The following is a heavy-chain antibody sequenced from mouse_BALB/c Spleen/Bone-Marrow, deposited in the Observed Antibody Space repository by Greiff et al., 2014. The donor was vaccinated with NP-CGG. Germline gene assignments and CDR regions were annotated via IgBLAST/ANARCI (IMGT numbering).Heavy chain of an antibody. D-gene: IGHD4-1*01. J-gene: IGHJ2*01. CDR1: GYTFTTYY. Sequence: QVQLQQSGAELVKPGTSVKLSCKASGYTFTTYYMYWVKQRPGQGLEWIGEINPNNGGTNFKEKFKSKATLTVDKSSSTAYMQLSSLTSEDSAVYYCTRGRTWDSDYWGQGTTLTVSS. V-gene: IGHV1S81*02. CDR2: INPNNGGT. CDR3: TRGRTWDSDY.